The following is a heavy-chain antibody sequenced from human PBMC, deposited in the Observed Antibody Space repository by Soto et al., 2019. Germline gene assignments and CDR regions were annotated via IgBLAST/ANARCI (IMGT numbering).Heavy chain of an antibody. CDR1: GYTLTELS. CDR2: FDPEDGET. V-gene: IGHV1-24*01. D-gene: IGHD2-21*01. Sequence: GASVKVSCKVSGYTLTELSMHWVRQAPGKGLEWMGGFDPEDGETIYAQKFQGRVTMTEDTSTDTAYMELSGLRSEDTAVYYCATGGGEGYYYYMDVWGKGTTVTVSS. CDR3: ATGGGEGYYYYMDV. J-gene: IGHJ6*03.